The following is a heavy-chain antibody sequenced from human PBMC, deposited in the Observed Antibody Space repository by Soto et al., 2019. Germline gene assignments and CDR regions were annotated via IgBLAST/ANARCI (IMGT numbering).Heavy chain of an antibody. V-gene: IGHV1-18*01. Sequence: GASVKVSCKASGYTFTSYGISWVRQAPGQGLEWMGWISAYNGNTNYAQKLQGRVTMTTDTSTSTAYMELRSLRSDDTAVYYCARDCGGDCYAYYYYYGMDVWGQGTTVTAP. J-gene: IGHJ6*02. CDR2: ISAYNGNT. CDR1: GYTFTSYG. CDR3: ARDCGGDCYAYYYYYGMDV. D-gene: IGHD2-21*02.